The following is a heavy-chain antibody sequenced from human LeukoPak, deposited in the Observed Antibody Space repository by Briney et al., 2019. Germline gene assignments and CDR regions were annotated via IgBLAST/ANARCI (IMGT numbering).Heavy chain of an antibody. CDR3: AREQQLGHYAAFDI. J-gene: IGHJ3*02. D-gene: IGHD6-13*01. CDR2: IIPIFDTA. CDR1: GGTFSSYA. V-gene: IGHV1-69*13. Sequence: ASVKVSCKASGGTFSSYAISWVRQAPGQGLEWMGGIIPIFDTANYAQKFQGRVTITADESTSTAYMELSSLRSEDTAVYYCAREQQLGHYAAFDIWGQGTMVTVSS.